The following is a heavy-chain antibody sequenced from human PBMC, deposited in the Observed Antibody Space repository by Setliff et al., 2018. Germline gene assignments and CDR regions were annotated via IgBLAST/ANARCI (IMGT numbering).Heavy chain of an antibody. CDR2: IFHTGST. V-gene: IGHV4-38-2*01. J-gene: IGHJ4*02. CDR1: DYSITSNYY. D-gene: IGHD2-2*01. Sequence: TLSLTCAVSDYSITSNYYWGWIRQPPGKGLEWIGSIFHTGSTYYNPSLRSRVTISVDTSKNQFSLKLSSVTAADTAVYYCARVSCGSSSCTYFDSWGQGTLVTVSS. CDR3: ARVSCGSSSCTYFDS.